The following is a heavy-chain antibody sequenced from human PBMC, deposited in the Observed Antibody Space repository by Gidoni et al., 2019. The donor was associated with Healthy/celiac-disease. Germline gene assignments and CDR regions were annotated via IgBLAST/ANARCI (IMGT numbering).Heavy chain of an antibody. CDR3: AKGVTRRGYYYYMDV. V-gene: IGHV3-23*01. Sequence: EVQLLESGGGLVQPGGSLRLSCAAYGFTFSSYAMSWVRQAPGKGLEWVSAISGSGGSTYYADSVKGRFTISRDNSKNTLYLQMNSLRAEDTAVYYCAKGVTRRGYYYYMDVWGKGTTVTVSS. D-gene: IGHD2-21*02. CDR2: ISGSGGST. J-gene: IGHJ6*03. CDR1: GFTFSSYA.